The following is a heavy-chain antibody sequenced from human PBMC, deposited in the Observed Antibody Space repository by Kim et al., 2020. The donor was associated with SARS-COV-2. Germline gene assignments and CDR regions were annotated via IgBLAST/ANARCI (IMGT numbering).Heavy chain of an antibody. CDR3: ARDLDPYSSGWYKGIGWFDP. Sequence: SVKVSCKASGGTFSSYAISWVRQAPGQGLEWMGGIIPIFGTANYAQKFQGRVTITADESTSTAYMELSSLRSEDTAVYYCARDLDPYSSGWYKGIGWFDPWGQGTLVTVSS. CDR1: GGTFSSYA. V-gene: IGHV1-69*13. D-gene: IGHD6-19*01. J-gene: IGHJ5*02. CDR2: IIPIFGTA.